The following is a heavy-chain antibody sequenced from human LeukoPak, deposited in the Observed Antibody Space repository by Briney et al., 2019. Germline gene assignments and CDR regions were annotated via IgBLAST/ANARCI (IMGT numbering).Heavy chain of an antibody. Sequence: GGSLRLSCAGSGFTFRSYAMSWVRQSPGKGLEWVSAIGGSGGTTYYADSVKGRFTISRDNSKNTLYLQMNSLRAEDTALYYCSKDRGRTLGDYFDYWGQGTLVTVSS. CDR3: SKDRGRTLGDYFDY. V-gene: IGHV3-23*01. D-gene: IGHD3-16*01. CDR1: GFTFRSYA. CDR2: IGGSGGTT. J-gene: IGHJ4*02.